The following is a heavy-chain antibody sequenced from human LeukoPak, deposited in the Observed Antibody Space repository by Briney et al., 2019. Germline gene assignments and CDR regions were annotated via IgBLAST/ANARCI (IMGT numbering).Heavy chain of an antibody. V-gene: IGHV3-9*01. J-gene: IGHJ4*02. Sequence: PGGSLRLSCAASGFTFDDYAMHWVRQGPGKGLEWVSGISWNGGSIGYADSVKGRFTISRDNSKDTLYLQMNSLRAEDTAVYYCARRWDMATFAFDYWGQGTLVTVSS. CDR1: GFTFDDYA. D-gene: IGHD5-24*01. CDR3: ARRWDMATFAFDY. CDR2: ISWNGGSI.